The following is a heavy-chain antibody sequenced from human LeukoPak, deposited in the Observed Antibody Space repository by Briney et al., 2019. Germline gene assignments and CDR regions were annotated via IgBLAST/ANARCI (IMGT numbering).Heavy chain of an antibody. CDR2: IYYSGST. J-gene: IGHJ4*02. D-gene: IGHD6-13*01. V-gene: IGHV4-59*01. CDR3: ASIAAAGTVDYFDY. Sequence: SETLSLTCTVSGGSISSYYWSWIRQPPGKGLEWIGYIYYSGSTNYNPSLKSRVTISVDTSKNRFSLKLSSVTAADTAVYYCASIAAAGTVDYFDYWGQGTLVTVSS. CDR1: GGSISSYY.